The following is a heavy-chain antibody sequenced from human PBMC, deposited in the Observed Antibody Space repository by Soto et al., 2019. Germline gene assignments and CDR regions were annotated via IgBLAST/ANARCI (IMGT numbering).Heavy chain of an antibody. Sequence: EVQLLESGGDLVQPGGSLRLSCAASGFTFSSYAMTWVRQAPRKGLEWVSVISESGGDARYADSVKGRFTISRDNSKNTLYLQMSNLRAEDTAVYYCAGQDCGSTRCHSPRWGQGTLVTVSS. V-gene: IGHV3-23*01. CDR3: AGQDCGSTRCHSPR. CDR1: GFTFSSYA. J-gene: IGHJ1*01. D-gene: IGHD2-2*01. CDR2: ISESGGDA.